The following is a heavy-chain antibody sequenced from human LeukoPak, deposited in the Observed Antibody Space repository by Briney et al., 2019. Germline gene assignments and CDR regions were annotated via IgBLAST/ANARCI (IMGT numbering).Heavy chain of an antibody. D-gene: IGHD6-19*01. Sequence: ASVKVSCKASGYTFTSYDISWVRQAPGQGLEWMGWISVYNGNTNYAQNLQGRVTMTTDTSTNTGYMELRSLRSDDTAVYYCARSSGSGSRFDPWGQGTLVTVSS. CDR1: GYTFTSYD. CDR2: ISVYNGNT. CDR3: ARSSGSGSRFDP. J-gene: IGHJ5*02. V-gene: IGHV1-18*04.